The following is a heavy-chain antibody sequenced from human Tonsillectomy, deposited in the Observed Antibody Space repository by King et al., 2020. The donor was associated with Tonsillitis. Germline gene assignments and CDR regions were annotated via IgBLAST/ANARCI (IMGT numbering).Heavy chain of an antibody. J-gene: IGHJ4*02. CDR3: ARGDPYYDSGGYYSGESY. Sequence: VQLVESGGGVVQPGRSLRLSCAASGFTFSSFAMHWVRQAPGKGLEWVAVISYDGSNKYYADSVKGRFTISRDNSKNKLYLQINSLRAADTAVYYCARGDPYYDSGGYYSGESYWGQGTLVTVSS. CDR2: ISYDGSNK. V-gene: IGHV3-30*01. CDR1: GFTFSSFA. D-gene: IGHD3-22*01.